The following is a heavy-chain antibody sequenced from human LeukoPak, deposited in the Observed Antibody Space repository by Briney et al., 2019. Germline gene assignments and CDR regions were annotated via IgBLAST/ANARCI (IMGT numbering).Heavy chain of an antibody. D-gene: IGHD3-22*01. J-gene: IGHJ6*02. CDR3: ARGRDDSSGYAYYYGMDV. CDR1: GFTFSSYA. V-gene: IGHV3-30-3*01. Sequence: PGRSLRLSCAASGFTFSSYAMHWVRQAPGKGLEWVAVISYDGSNKYYADSVKGRFTISRDNSKNTLYLQMNSLRAEDTAVYYCARGRDDSSGYAYYYGMDVWGQGTTVTVSS. CDR2: ISYDGSNK.